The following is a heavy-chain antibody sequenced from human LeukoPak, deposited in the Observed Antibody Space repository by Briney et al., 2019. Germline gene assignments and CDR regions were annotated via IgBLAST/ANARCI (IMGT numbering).Heavy chain of an antibody. CDR1: GGSISSHH. CDR3: ARDQQYGSSSRFDY. V-gene: IGHV4-4*07. J-gene: IGHJ4*02. CDR2: IHTSGSN. Sequence: SETLSLTCTVSGGSISSHHWSWIRQPAGKGLEWIGRIHTSGSNNYNPSLKSRVTMSTGTSKNQFSLKLTFVTAADTVVYYCARDQQYGSSSRFDYWGQGTLVTVSS. D-gene: IGHD6-6*01.